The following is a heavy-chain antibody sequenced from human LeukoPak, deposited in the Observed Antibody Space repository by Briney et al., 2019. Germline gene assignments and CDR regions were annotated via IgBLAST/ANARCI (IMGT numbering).Heavy chain of an antibody. D-gene: IGHD1-26*01. Sequence: ASVKVSCKASGYTFTNYGISWVRQAPGQGLEWMGWISAYNGNTNYAQKFRGRVTMTTDTSTSTAYMELRSLRSDDTAVYYCARDWGGGSYYSPDDYWGQGTPVTVSS. J-gene: IGHJ4*02. V-gene: IGHV1-18*01. CDR1: GYTFTNYG. CDR2: ISAYNGNT. CDR3: ARDWGGGSYYSPDDY.